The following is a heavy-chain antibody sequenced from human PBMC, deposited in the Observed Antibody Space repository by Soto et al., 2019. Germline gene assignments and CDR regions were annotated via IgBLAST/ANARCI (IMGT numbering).Heavy chain of an antibody. V-gene: IGHV1-18*01. CDR1: GYTFTSYA. CDR3: ARDTDMALPDA. CDR2: ISAYNGNT. J-gene: IGHJ4*02. D-gene: IGHD5-18*01. Sequence: QVQLVQSGAEVKKPGASVKVSCKASGYTFTSYAISWVRQAPGQGREWMGWISAYNGNTKYAQKLQGRVTRTTDTSTSIAYMELRSLRSDDTAVYYCARDTDMALPDAWGQGTLVTVSS.